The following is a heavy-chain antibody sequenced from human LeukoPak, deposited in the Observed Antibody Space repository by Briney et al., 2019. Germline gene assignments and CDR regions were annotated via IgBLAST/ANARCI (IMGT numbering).Heavy chain of an antibody. CDR3: ARSAAGTLDY. CDR2: TYYKSKWNN. V-gene: IGHV6-1*01. Sequence: SQTLSLTCAISGDSVSSKSAPWTWIRQSPSRGLEWLGRTYYKSKWNNDYAISVKSRITINPDTPKNQFSLHLNSVTPEDTAVYFCARSAAGTLDYWGQGTLVTVSS. J-gene: IGHJ4*02. CDR1: GDSVSSKSAP. D-gene: IGHD6-13*01.